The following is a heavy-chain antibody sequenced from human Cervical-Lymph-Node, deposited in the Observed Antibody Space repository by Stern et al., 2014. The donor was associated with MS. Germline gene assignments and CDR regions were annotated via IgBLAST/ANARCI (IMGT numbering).Heavy chain of an antibody. Sequence: QVQLVESGPGLVKPSETLSLTCTVSGGSITSSSHYWGWIRQPPGKGLEWIGNSYYTGETYYNPSLKSLVTISIDTSRDQLSLKLGSVTAADTAVFYCARIAGGYLYYYGMDVWGQGTTVTVSS. J-gene: IGHJ6*02. CDR2: SYYTGET. CDR3: ARIAGGYLYYYGMDV. V-gene: IGHV4-39*01. D-gene: IGHD3-16*01. CDR1: GGSITSSSHY.